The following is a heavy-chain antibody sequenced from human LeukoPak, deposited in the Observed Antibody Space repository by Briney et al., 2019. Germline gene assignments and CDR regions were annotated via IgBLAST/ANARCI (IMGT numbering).Heavy chain of an antibody. J-gene: IGHJ4*02. D-gene: IGHD3-22*01. CDR2: TYYRSKWYN. V-gene: IGHV6-1*01. CDR3: ARDPVYYYDSSGLFYFDY. Sequence: SQTHSLTCAISGDSFSSNSAAWNWIRQSPSRGLEWLGRTYYRSKWYNDYAVSVKSRITINPDTSKNQYSLQLNSVTPEDTAVYYCARDPVYYYDSSGLFYFDYWGQGTLVTVSS. CDR1: GDSFSSNSAA.